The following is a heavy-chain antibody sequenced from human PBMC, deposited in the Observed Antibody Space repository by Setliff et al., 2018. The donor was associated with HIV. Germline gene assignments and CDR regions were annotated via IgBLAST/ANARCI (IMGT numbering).Heavy chain of an antibody. CDR2: IYHSGKT. V-gene: IGHV4-4*02. J-gene: IGHJ4*02. D-gene: IGHD4-17*01. Sequence: PSETLSLTCTLSGVSINNSNWWSWVRQSPGKGLEWIGEIYHSGKTYYNPSLSSRLTISVDTSRNQFSLKLTSVTAADTVVYYCARDVGGLYGDYLWGQGTLVTVSS. CDR1: GVSINNSNW. CDR3: ARDVGGLYGDYL.